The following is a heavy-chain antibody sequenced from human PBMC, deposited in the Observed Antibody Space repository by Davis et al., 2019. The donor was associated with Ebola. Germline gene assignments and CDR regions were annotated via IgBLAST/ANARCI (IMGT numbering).Heavy chain of an antibody. V-gene: IGHV1-46*01. J-gene: IGHJ5*02. Sequence: ASVKVSCKASGYTLTSHYMNWVRQAPGQGPEWMGIFNPSGETTTYAQKFLARISMTRDTSTSTVYMELSSLRSEDTAVYYCARGITMVRGVTWFDPWGQGTLVTVSS. CDR2: FNPSGETT. CDR3: ARGITMVRGVTWFDP. D-gene: IGHD3-10*01. CDR1: GYTLTSHY.